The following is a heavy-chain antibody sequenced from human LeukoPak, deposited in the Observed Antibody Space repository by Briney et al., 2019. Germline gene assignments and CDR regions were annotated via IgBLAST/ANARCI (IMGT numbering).Heavy chain of an antibody. Sequence: ASVKVSCKGSGYTFTGYYVHWVRQAPGQGLEWMGWMNPNTGETDYAQKFQGRVSMIRDTSISTAYMELSRLRFDDTAVYFCARVPKYSRGWYTALDIWGQGTMVSVSS. CDR2: MNPNTGET. CDR3: ARVPKYSRGWYTALDI. CDR1: GYTFTGYY. D-gene: IGHD6-13*01. J-gene: IGHJ3*02. V-gene: IGHV1-2*02.